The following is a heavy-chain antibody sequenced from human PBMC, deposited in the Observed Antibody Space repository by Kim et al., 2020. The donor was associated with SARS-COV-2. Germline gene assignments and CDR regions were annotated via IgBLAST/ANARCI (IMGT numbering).Heavy chain of an antibody. D-gene: IGHD3-10*01. V-gene: IGHV3-33*05. CDR1: GFTFSSYG. J-gene: IGHJ3*02. CDR2: ISYDGSNK. Sequence: GGSLRLSCAASGFTFSSYGMHWVRQAPGKGLEWVAVISYDGSNKYYADSVKGRFTISRDNSKNTLYLQMNSLRAEDTAVYYCARDSYGSGSYYNDAFDIWGQGTMVTVSS. CDR3: ARDSYGSGSYYNDAFDI.